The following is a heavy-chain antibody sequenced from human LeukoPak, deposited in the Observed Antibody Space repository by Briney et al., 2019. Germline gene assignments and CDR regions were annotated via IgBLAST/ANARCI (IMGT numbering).Heavy chain of an antibody. CDR2: ISSDGSNK. CDR1: GFTFSNYP. J-gene: IGHJ4*02. D-gene: IGHD2-15*01. V-gene: IGHV3-30*04. CDR3: ASGGYIDY. Sequence: GGSLRLSCLVSGFTFSNYPMHWVRQAPGKGLEWVAVISSDGSNKYYADSVKGRFTISRDNSKNTMFLQMDSLRGEDTAMYYCASGGYIDYWGQGTLVTVS.